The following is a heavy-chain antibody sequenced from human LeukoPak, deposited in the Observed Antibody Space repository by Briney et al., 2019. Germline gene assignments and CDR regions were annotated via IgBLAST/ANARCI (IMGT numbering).Heavy chain of an antibody. CDR3: AYYDILTGYAIDY. J-gene: IGHJ4*02. CDR1: GGSISSSSYY. V-gene: IGHV4-39*07. D-gene: IGHD3-9*01. CDR2: IYYSGST. Sequence: SETLSLTCTVSGGSISSSSYYWGWIRQPPGKGLEWIGSIYYSGSTYYNPSLKSRVTISVDTSKNQFSLKLSSVTAADTAVYYCAYYDILTGYAIDYWGQGTLVTVSS.